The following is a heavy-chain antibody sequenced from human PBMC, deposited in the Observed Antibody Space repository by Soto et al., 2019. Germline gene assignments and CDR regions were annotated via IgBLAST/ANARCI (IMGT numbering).Heavy chain of an antibody. CDR3: ARPRIAAHKLDFEI. CDR1: GGTFSSYA. V-gene: IGHV1-69*01. CDR2: IIPLFGTA. D-gene: IGHD6-6*01. Sequence: QVQLVQSGAEVKKPGSSVKVSCKASGGTFSSYAISWVRQAPGQGLEWMGGIIPLFGTANYAQKFQGRVTITADESTSQAYMELGSLKSDDTAMYYCARPRIAAHKLDFEIWGSGTRVTVSS. J-gene: IGHJ2*01.